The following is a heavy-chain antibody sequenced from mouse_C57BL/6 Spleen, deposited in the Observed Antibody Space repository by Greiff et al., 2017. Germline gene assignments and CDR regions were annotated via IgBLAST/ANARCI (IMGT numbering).Heavy chain of an antibody. CDR2: IDPSDSYT. CDR3: AAPLYGSSYAGYFDV. J-gene: IGHJ1*03. D-gene: IGHD1-1*01. CDR1: GYTFTSYW. V-gene: IGHV1-59*01. Sequence: QVQLKQPGAELVRPGTSVKLSCKASGYTFTSYWMHWVKQRPGQGLEWIGVIDPSDSYTNYNQKFKGKATLTVDTSSSTAYMQLSSLTSEDSAVYYCAAPLYGSSYAGYFDVWGTGTTLTVSS.